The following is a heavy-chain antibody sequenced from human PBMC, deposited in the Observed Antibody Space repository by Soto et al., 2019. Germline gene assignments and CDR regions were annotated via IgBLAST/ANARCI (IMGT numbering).Heavy chain of an antibody. CDR1: GCTFTSYG. V-gene: IGHV1-18*01. Sequence: GASVKVSCKASGCTFTSYGISWVRQAPGQGLEWMGWISAYNGNTNYAQKLQGRVTMTTDTSTSTAYMELRSLRSDDTAVYYCARLDVDSSGYGYFQHWGEGTLVTVSS. CDR3: ARLDVDSSGYGYFQH. CDR2: ISAYNGNT. D-gene: IGHD6-19*01. J-gene: IGHJ1*01.